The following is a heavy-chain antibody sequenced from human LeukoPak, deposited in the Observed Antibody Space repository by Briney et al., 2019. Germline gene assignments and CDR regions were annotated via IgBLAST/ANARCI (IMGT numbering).Heavy chain of an antibody. V-gene: IGHV4-4*07. J-gene: IGHJ5*02. Sequence: PSETLSLTCTVSGGSISSYYWSWIRQPAVKGLEWIGRIYTSGSTNYNPSLKSRVTMSVDTSKNQFSLKLSSVTAADTAVYYCARDLGYCSGGSCYLNWFDPWGQGTLVTVSS. CDR1: GGSISSYY. D-gene: IGHD2-15*01. CDR2: IYTSGST. CDR3: ARDLGYCSGGSCYLNWFDP.